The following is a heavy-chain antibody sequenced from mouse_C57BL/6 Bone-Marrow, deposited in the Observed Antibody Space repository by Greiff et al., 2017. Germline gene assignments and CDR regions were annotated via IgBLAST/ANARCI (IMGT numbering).Heavy chain of an antibody. CDR1: GYTFTSYW. J-gene: IGHJ4*01. CDR2: IYPGNSDT. Sequence: VQLQQSGTVLARPGASVKMSCKTSGYTFTSYWMHWVKQRPGQGLEWIGAIYPGNSDTSYNQKFKGKAKLTAVTSASTAYMELSSLTNEDSAVYYCTGVITTVVATDYYAMDYWGQGTSVTVSS. CDR3: TGVITTVVATDYYAMDY. V-gene: IGHV1-5*01. D-gene: IGHD1-1*01.